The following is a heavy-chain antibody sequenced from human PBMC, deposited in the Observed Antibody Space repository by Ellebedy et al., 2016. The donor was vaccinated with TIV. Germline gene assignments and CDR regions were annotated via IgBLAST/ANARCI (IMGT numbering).Heavy chain of an antibody. CDR3: AKDSLGYAGLFDY. CDR1: GFTFSDHY. Sequence: GESLKISXAASGFTFSDHYMTWIRQAPGKGLEWVSTISGSGDKYYSDSVKGRFTISRDSSKNTLFLQINSLRAEDTAVYFCAKDSLGYAGLFDYWGQGTLVTVSS. V-gene: IGHV3-23*01. D-gene: IGHD5-18*01. CDR2: ISGSGDK. J-gene: IGHJ4*02.